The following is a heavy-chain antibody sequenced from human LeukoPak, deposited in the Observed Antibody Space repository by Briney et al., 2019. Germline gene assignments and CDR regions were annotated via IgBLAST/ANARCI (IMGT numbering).Heavy chain of an antibody. CDR2: MHNSGST. CDR1: GGSISHYY. Sequence: SETLSLTCTVSGGSISHYYWSWIRQPPGKGLEWIAYMHNSGSTSSNPSPRSRVTLSLDTSNNRFSLNLISVTTADTAVYYCVREEDGVIDDAFDIWGQGIMVTVSS. V-gene: IGHV4-59*01. J-gene: IGHJ3*02. CDR3: VREEDGVIDDAFDI. D-gene: IGHD2-21*01.